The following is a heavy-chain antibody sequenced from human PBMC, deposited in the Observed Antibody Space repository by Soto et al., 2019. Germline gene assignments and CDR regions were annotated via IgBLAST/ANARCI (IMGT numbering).Heavy chain of an antibody. CDR3: AKARYGVAAAPNLLDY. Sequence: GGSLRLSCAASGFTFSSYAMSWVRQAPGKGLEWVSAISGSGGSTYYADSVKGRFTISRDNSKNTLYLQMNSLRAEDTAVYYCAKARYGVAAAPNLLDYWGQGTLVTVSS. J-gene: IGHJ4*02. V-gene: IGHV3-23*01. CDR2: ISGSGGST. CDR1: GFTFSSYA. D-gene: IGHD6-13*01.